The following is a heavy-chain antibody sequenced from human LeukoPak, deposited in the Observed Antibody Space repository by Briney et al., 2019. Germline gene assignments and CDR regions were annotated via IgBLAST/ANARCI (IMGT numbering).Heavy chain of an antibody. D-gene: IGHD6-19*01. CDR3: VRQADSSGWYYFDY. CDR1: GYDFTNYW. CDR2: IYPDDSDT. J-gene: IGHJ4*02. V-gene: IGHV5-51*01. Sequence: GESLKISCQGFGYDFTNYWIGWVRQMPGKGLEWMAIIYPDDSDTEYNPSFQGQVTISSDKSISTAYLQWSSLKASDTAIYYCVRQADSSGWYYFDYWGPGTRVTVTS.